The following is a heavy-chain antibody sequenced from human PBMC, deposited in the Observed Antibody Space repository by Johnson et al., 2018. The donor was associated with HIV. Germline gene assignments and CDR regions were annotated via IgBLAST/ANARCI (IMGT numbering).Heavy chain of an antibody. Sequence: QVQLVESGGGLVQPGGSLRLSCAASGFTFSSYVMHWVRQAPGKGLEWVALISYDGSNRYYVDSVKGRFTISRDNSKNSLYLKMNSLRAEDTAVYYCASTANPHWCQGTMVTVSS. J-gene: IGHJ3*01. CDR1: GFTFSSYV. CDR3: ASTANPH. V-gene: IGHV3-30-3*01. CDR2: ISYDGSNR.